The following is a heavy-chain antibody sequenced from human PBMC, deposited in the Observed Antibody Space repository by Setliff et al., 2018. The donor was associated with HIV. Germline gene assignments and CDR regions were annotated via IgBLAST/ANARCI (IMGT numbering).Heavy chain of an antibody. CDR3: ATITIVGVASDAFDI. CDR1: GYTFTGYY. CDR2: INPNSGGT. Sequence: ASVKVSCKASGYTFTGYYIHWVRQAPGQGLEWMGWINPNSGGTNYARNFQGRVTMTRDTSFSTAYMDLRRLRSDDTAMYYCATITIVGVASDAFDIWGQGTMVTVSS. V-gene: IGHV1-2*02. J-gene: IGHJ3*02. D-gene: IGHD3-3*01.